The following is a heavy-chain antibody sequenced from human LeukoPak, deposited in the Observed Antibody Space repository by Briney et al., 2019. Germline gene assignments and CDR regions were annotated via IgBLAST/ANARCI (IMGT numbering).Heavy chain of an antibody. Sequence: ASVKVSCKASGYTFTSYGISWVRQAPGQGLEWVGWISAYNGNTNYAQKLQSRVTMTTDTSTSTAYMELRSLRSDDTAVYYCARGSGYYYDSSGYYVADYWGQGTLVTVSS. CDR1: GYTFTSYG. V-gene: IGHV1-18*01. CDR3: ARGSGYYYDSSGYYVADY. D-gene: IGHD3-22*01. J-gene: IGHJ4*02. CDR2: ISAYNGNT.